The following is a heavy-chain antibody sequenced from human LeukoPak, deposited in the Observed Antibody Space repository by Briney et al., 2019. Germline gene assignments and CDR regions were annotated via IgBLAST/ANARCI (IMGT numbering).Heavy chain of an antibody. J-gene: IGHJ3*02. CDR2: IYSGGST. D-gene: IGHD7-27*01. V-gene: IGHV3-66*02. CDR3: ATGDVSRYDAFDI. Sequence: GGSLRLSCAASGFTVSSNYMSWVRQAPGKGLEWVSVIYSGGSTYYADSVKGRFTISRDNSKNTLYLQMNSLRAEDTAVYYCATGDVSRYDAFDIWGQGTMVTVSS. CDR1: GFTVSSNY.